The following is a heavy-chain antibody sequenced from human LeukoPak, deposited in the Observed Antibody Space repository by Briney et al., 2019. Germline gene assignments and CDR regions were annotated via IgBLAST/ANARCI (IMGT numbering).Heavy chain of an antibody. CDR3: ARVRDCSSTSCYPLDAFDI. J-gene: IGHJ3*02. Sequence: ETLSSTWKISGSCMGSYYWSWIAQSPGKGLEWIGYIYYSGSTNYNPSLKSRVTISVDTSKNHFSLKLSSVTAADTAVYYCARVRDCSSTSCYPLDAFDIWGQGTMVTVSS. V-gene: IGHV4-59*01. CDR2: IYYSGST. D-gene: IGHD2-2*01. CDR1: GSCMGSYY.